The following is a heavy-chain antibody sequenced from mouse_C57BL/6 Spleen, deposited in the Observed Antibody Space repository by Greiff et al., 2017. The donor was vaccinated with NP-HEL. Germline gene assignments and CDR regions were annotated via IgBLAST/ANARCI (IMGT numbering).Heavy chain of an antibody. CDR3: ARLGITTVVASMDY. D-gene: IGHD1-1*01. CDR2: ISSGSSTI. J-gene: IGHJ4*01. V-gene: IGHV5-17*01. Sequence: EVMLVESGGGLVKPGGSLKLSCAASGFTFSDYGMHWVRQAPEKGLEWVAYISSGSSTIYYADTVKGRFTITRDNAKNTLFLQMTSLRSEDTAMYYCARLGITTVVASMDYWGQGTSVTVSS. CDR1: GFTFSDYG.